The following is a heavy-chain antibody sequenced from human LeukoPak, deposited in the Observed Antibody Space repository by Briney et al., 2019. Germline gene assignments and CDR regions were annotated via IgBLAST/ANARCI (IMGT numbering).Heavy chain of an antibody. V-gene: IGHV1-46*01. D-gene: IGHD3-10*01. CDR2: INPNGGGT. J-gene: IGHJ6*03. CDR1: GYPFISYY. Sequence: ASVKVSCKASGYPFISYYIHWVRQAPGQGLEWMGMINPNGGGTSYGQKFQGRVTMTTDTSTSTVYMELSSLTSEDTAVYSCARGPRITMVRGGQWYYYMDVWGKGTTVTISS. CDR3: ARGPRITMVRGGQWYYYMDV.